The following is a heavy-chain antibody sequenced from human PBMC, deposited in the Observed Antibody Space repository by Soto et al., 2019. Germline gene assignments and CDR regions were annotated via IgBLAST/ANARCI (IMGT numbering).Heavy chain of an antibody. CDR1: GFTFSSYW. J-gene: IGHJ6*02. V-gene: IGHV3-7*05. CDR2: IKQDGSEK. CDR3: ARDHSVGYYYYGMDV. Sequence: GGSLRLSCAASGFTFSSYWRSWVRQAQGKGLEWVANIKQDGSEKYYVNSVKGRFTISRDNAKNSLYLQMNSLRAEDTAVYYCARDHSVGYYYYGMDVWGQGTTVTVSS.